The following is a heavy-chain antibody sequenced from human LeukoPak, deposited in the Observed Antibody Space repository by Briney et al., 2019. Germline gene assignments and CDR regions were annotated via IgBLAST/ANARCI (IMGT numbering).Heavy chain of an antibody. CDR1: GYTFTNYW. V-gene: IGHV5-51*01. Sequence: HGESLKISCQGSGYTFTNYWIGWVRQMPGKGLEWMAIIYPGDSDTRYSPSFQGQVTISAGKSISTAYLQWSSLKASDTAMYNCASHITMFRGVKAHDAFDIWGQGTMVTVSS. D-gene: IGHD3-10*01. CDR2: IYPGDSDT. J-gene: IGHJ3*02. CDR3: ASHITMFRGVKAHDAFDI.